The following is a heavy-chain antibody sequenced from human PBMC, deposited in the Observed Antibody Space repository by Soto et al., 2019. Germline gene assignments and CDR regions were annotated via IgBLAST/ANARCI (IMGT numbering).Heavy chain of an antibody. Sequence: QVTLKESGPVLVKPTETLTPTCTVSGVSLNDARMGVSWLRQPPGKALEWLAHIFSNDEKSYNTSLKSRLTISKDASKSQGVLTMTNLGPVDTGTYYCARMTAAFDPWGQGILVTVSS. D-gene: IGHD6-25*01. CDR3: ARMTAAFDP. J-gene: IGHJ5*02. CDR2: IFSNDEK. V-gene: IGHV2-26*01. CDR1: GVSLNDARMG.